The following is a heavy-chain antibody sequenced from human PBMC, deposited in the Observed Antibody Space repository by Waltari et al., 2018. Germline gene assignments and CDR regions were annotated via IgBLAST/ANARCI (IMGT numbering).Heavy chain of an antibody. D-gene: IGHD1-7*01. J-gene: IGHJ4*02. Sequence: EVQLVESGGGLVQPGGSLTLSCAASGFTFSGSAMHWVRQASGKGLEWVGRIRSKANSYATAYAASVKGRFTISRDDSKNTAYLQMNSLKTEDTAVYYCTRQDNWNYAFDYWGQGTLVTVSS. CDR2: IRSKANSYAT. CDR3: TRQDNWNYAFDY. CDR1: GFTFSGSA. V-gene: IGHV3-73*01.